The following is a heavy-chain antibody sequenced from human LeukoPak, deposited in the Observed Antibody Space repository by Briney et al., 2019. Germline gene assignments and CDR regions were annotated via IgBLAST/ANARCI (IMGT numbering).Heavy chain of an antibody. Sequence: GGSLRLSCAASGFTFSKGLEWISAVSGNGGDTYYADSVKGRFTISRDNSKNTLYLQMNSLRAEDTAVYYCAKGQVSVGASLRFDYWGQGTLVTVSS. CDR1: GFTFS. D-gene: IGHD1-26*01. V-gene: IGHV3-23*01. CDR2: VSGNGGDT. CDR3: AKGQVSVGASLRFDY. J-gene: IGHJ4*02.